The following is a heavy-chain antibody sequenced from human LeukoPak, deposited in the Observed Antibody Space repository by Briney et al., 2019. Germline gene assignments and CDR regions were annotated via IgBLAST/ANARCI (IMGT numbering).Heavy chain of an antibody. CDR3: ARGPKAAWKQLWNWFDP. D-gene: IGHD5-18*01. V-gene: IGHV3-48*02. J-gene: IGHJ5*02. Sequence: GGSLRLSCAASGFTFSSYSMNWVRQAPGKGLEWVSYISSSSSTIYYADSVKGRFTISRDNAKNSLYLQMNSLRDEDTAVYYCARGPKAAWKQLWNWFDPWGQGTLVTVSS. CDR2: ISSSSSTI. CDR1: GFTFSSYS.